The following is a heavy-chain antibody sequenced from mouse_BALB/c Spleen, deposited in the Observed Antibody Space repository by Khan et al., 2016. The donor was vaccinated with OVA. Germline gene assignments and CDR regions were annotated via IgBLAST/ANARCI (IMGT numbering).Heavy chain of an antibody. CDR3: ARSGYGFGTY. D-gene: IGHD3-2*02. V-gene: IGHV1-54*01. CDR1: GYAFSDYL. CDR2: INPGSGDT. Sequence: QVQLKQSGAELVRPGTSLKVSCKASGYAFSDYLIEWLKQRPGQGLEWIGMINPGSGDTKFNEKFKAKVALTADKSSRTAYMQLSSLTSDDSAVYFCARSGYGFGTYWRQGTLVTVSA. J-gene: IGHJ3*01.